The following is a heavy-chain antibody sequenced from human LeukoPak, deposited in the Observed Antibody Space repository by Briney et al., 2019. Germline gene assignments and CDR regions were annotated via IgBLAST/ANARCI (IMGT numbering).Heavy chain of an antibody. Sequence: SETLSLTCAVYGGSFSGYYWSWIRQPPGKGLEWIGEINHSGSTNSNPSLKSRVTISVDTSKNQFSLKLSSVTATDTAVYYCARQPGSSGWFYYFDYWGQGTLVTVSS. CDR3: ARQPGSSGWFYYFDY. D-gene: IGHD6-19*01. CDR2: INHSGST. J-gene: IGHJ4*02. CDR1: GGSFSGYY. V-gene: IGHV4-34*01.